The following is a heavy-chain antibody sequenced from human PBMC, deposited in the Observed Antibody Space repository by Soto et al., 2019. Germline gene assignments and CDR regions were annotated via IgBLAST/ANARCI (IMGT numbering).Heavy chain of an antibody. CDR2: ISWNSGSI. V-gene: IGHV3-9*01. D-gene: IGHD1-26*01. Sequence: EVQLVESGGGLVQPGRSLRLSCAASGFTFDDYAMHWVRQAPGKGLEWVSGISWNSGSIGYADSVKGRFTISRDNAKNCLYLQMNSLRAEDTALYYCAKDAESGSPSLGYFDLWGRGTLVTVSS. CDR1: GFTFDDYA. CDR3: AKDAESGSPSLGYFDL. J-gene: IGHJ2*01.